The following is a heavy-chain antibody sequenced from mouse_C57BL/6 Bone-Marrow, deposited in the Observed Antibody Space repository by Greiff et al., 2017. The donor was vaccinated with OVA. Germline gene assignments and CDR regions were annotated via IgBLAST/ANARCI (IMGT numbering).Heavy chain of an antibody. CDR1: GYTFTSYW. D-gene: IGHD1-1*01. Sequence: QVQLQQPGAELVKPGASVKLSCKASGYTFTSYWMHWVKQRPGHGLEWIGLIHPNRGGTNYKEKFKSKATLTVNKASSSAYMQLSSLTSVDSAVYYCARDTTVVATVDYWGQGTTLTVSS. CDR3: ARDTTVVATVDY. V-gene: IGHV1-64*01. J-gene: IGHJ2*01. CDR2: IHPNRGGT.